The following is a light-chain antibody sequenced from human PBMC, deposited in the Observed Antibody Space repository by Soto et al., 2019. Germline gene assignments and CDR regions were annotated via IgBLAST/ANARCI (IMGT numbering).Light chain of an antibody. Sequence: EIVMTQSPATLSVSPGERATLSCRASQSVSSNLAWYQQKPGQAPRLLIYGASTRATGIPVRFSGSGSGTECTLTISSLQSEDFAVYYCQQYHKWPPRVTFGHGTRVEI. CDR1: QSVSSN. CDR2: GAS. J-gene: IGKJ5*01. CDR3: QQYHKWPPRVT. V-gene: IGKV3-15*01.